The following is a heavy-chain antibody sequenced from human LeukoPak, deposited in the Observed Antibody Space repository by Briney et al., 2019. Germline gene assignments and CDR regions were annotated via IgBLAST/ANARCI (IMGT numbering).Heavy chain of an antibody. CDR1: GYTFTSYG. D-gene: IGHD2-2*01. Sequence: ASVKVSCKASGYTFTSYGISWVRQAPGQGLEWMGWISAYNGNTNYAQKLQGRVTMTRDTSISTAYMELSRLRSDDTAVYYCARSPPDIVVVPAAIPLDPWGQGTLVTVSS. J-gene: IGHJ5*02. CDR3: ARSPPDIVVVPAAIPLDP. V-gene: IGHV1-18*01. CDR2: ISAYNGNT.